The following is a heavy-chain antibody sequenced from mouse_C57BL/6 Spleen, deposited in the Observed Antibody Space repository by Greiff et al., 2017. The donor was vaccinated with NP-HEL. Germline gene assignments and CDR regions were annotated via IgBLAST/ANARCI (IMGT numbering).Heavy chain of an antibody. CDR3: ARGGDSSGYGAWFAY. V-gene: IGHV3-1*01. CDR2: ISYSGST. CDR1: GYSITSGYD. J-gene: IGHJ3*01. D-gene: IGHD3-2*02. Sequence: EVQLQESGPGMVKPSQSLSLTCTVTGYSITSGYDWHWIRHFPGNKLEWMGYISYSGSTNYNPSLKSRISITHDTSKNHFFLKLNSVTTEDTATYYCARGGDSSGYGAWFAYWGQGTLVTVSA.